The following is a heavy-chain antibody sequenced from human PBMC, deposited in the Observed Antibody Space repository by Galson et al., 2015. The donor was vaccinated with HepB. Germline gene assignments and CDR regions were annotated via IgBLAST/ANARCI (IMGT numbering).Heavy chain of an antibody. J-gene: IGHJ6*02. CDR3: ARSTHIRLEPNYYGMDV. D-gene: IGHD1-1*01. Sequence: SVKVSCKASGYTFTTYYMFWVRQAPGQGLEWMGMINPSGGSTSYAQKYQGIVIMTSDTSTSTVYMELSSLRSEDTAVYYWARSTHIRLEPNYYGMDVWGQGTTVTVSS. CDR2: INPSGGST. CDR1: GYTFTTYY. V-gene: IGHV1-46*01.